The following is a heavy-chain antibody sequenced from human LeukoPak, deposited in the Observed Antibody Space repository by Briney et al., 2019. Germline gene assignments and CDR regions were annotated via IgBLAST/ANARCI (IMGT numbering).Heavy chain of an antibody. CDR3: AKAVGPYYYYRMDV. V-gene: IGHV3-7*05. J-gene: IGHJ6*02. CDR2: INQDGSDK. Sequence: GGSLRLSCAASGFSFSNSWMSWVRQTPGKGLEWVANINQDGSDKYYVDSVKGRFTISRDNSKNTLYQQMNSLRAEDTAVYYCAKAVGPYYYYRMDVWGQGTTVTVSS. CDR1: GFSFSNSW. D-gene: IGHD3-10*01.